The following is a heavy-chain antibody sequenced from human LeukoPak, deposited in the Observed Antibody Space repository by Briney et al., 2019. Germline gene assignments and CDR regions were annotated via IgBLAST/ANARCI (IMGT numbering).Heavy chain of an antibody. CDR3: ARGLSQLLWCGESGHYFDY. CDR1: GYTFTSYD. CDR2: MNPNSGNT. Sequence: GASVKVSCKVSGYTFTSYDINWVRHATGQGLEWMGWMNPNSGNTGYAQKFQGRVNIPWNTSISRAYVELRSVSSEDTAVYYCARGLSQLLWCGESGHYFDYWGQGTLVTVSS. V-gene: IGHV1-8*03. J-gene: IGHJ4*02. D-gene: IGHD3-10*01.